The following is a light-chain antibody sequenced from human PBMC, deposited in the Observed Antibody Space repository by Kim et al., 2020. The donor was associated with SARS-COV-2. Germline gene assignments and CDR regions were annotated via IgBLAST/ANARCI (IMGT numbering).Light chain of an antibody. V-gene: IGLV1-40*03. CDR2: GNN. Sequence: QSLTITCTGSSSNFGAGSDGHWYQQLPGTPPELLIYGNNYRPSGVPDRCPGSKSGASASLAITGLQADDEADYYCLSYDSSLSAYIFGAGTKVTVL. CDR1: SSNFGAGSD. CDR3: LSYDSSLSAYI. J-gene: IGLJ1*01.